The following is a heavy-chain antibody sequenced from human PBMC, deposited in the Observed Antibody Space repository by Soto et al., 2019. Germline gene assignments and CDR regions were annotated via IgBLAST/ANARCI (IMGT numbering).Heavy chain of an antibody. J-gene: IGHJ4*02. CDR3: AKAVGSYGNFDY. CDR1: GFTFDDYA. V-gene: IGHV3-9*01. Sequence: EVQLVESGGGLVQPGRSLRISCAASGFTFDDYAMHWVRQAPGKGLEWVSRISWNSGSIGYADSVKGRFTISRDNAKNSLYLQMNSLRAEDTALYYCAKAVGSYGNFDYWGQGTLVTVSS. CDR2: ISWNSGSI. D-gene: IGHD5-18*01.